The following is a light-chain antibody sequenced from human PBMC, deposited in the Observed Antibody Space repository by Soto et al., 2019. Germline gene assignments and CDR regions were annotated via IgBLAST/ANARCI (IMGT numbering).Light chain of an antibody. CDR3: CSYAGPYIHYV. J-gene: IGLJ1*01. CDR2: DVS. V-gene: IGLV2-11*01. Sequence: QSVLTQPRSVSGSPGQSVTISCTGTSSDVGGYNYVSWYQQHPGKAPELMIYDVSKRPSGVPDRFSGSKSGNTASLTISGLQPEDEADYSCCSYAGPYIHYVFGSGNKVTVL. CDR1: SSDVGGYNY.